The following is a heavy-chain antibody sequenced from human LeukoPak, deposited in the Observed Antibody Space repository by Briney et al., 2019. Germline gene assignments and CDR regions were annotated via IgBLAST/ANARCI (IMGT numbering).Heavy chain of an antibody. CDR1: GFTVSSNY. D-gene: IGHD6-13*01. V-gene: IGHV3-66*01. CDR3: ARTSYSSSWYYYFDY. CDR2: IYSGGST. Sequence: GGSLRLSCAASGFTVSSNYMSWVRQAPGKGLEWVSVIYSGGSTYYADSVKGRFTISRDNSKNTLYLQMNSLRAEDTAVYYCARTSYSSSWYYYFDYWGQGTLVTVSS. J-gene: IGHJ4*02.